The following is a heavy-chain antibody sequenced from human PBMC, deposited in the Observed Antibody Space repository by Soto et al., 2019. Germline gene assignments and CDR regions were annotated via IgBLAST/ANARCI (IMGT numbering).Heavy chain of an antibody. CDR1: GGSFSGYY. Sequence: SETLSLTCAVYGGSFSGYYWSWIRQPPGKGLEWIGEINHSGSTNYNPSLKSRVTISVDTSKNQFSLKLSSVTAADTAVYYCARVPSYGSGSFKNYYYYGMDVWGQGTTVTVSS. CDR3: ARVPSYGSGSFKNYYYYGMDV. V-gene: IGHV4-34*01. J-gene: IGHJ6*02. CDR2: INHSGST. D-gene: IGHD3-10*01.